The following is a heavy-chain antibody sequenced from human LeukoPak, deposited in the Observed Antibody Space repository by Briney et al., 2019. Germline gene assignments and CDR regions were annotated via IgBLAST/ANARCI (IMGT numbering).Heavy chain of an antibody. CDR1: GGTFSSYA. CDR3: ATFSGSGSHSRFDY. V-gene: IGHV1-69*04. CDR2: IIPILGIA. J-gene: IGHJ4*02. D-gene: IGHD3-10*01. Sequence: SVKVSCKASGGTFSSYAISWVRQAPGQGLEWMGRIIPILGIANYAQKFQGRVTITADKSTSTAYMELSSLRSEDTAVYYCATFSGSGSHSRFDYWGQGTLVTVSS.